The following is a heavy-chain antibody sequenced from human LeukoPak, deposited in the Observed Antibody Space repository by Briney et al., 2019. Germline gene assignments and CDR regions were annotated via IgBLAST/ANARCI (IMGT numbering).Heavy chain of an antibody. CDR3: ARERQDTILHSGAFDI. D-gene: IGHD2-21*01. V-gene: IGHV3-30-3*01. J-gene: IGHJ3*02. CDR2: IASDGSHT. CDR1: GFTFSTYF. Sequence: GGSLRLSCAASGFTFSTYFMHWVRQAPGKGLKWVADIASDGSHTFYVESVKGRFTISRDNSKNTLYLQMNSQRAEDTAVYFCARERQDTILHSGAFDIWGQGTMVTVSS.